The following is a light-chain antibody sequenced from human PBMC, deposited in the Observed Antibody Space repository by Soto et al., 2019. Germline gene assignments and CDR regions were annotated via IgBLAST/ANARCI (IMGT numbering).Light chain of an antibody. Sequence: QSVLTQPPTSSGTPGQRVTLSCSGSRFNTGSHTVNWYQHLPGTAPKLLIYSDNQRPSGVSDRFSGSKSGTSASLDISGLRSEDEADYYCATWDGSLNGVVFGGGTKLTVL. V-gene: IGLV1-44*01. CDR1: RFNTGSHT. J-gene: IGLJ2*01. CDR2: SDN. CDR3: ATWDGSLNGVV.